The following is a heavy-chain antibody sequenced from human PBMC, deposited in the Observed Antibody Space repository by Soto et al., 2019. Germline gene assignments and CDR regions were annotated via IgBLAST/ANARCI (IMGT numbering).Heavy chain of an antibody. CDR2: INPNSGGT. J-gene: IGHJ6*02. Sequence: ASVKVSCKASGYTFTGYYMHRVRQAPGQGLEWMGWINPNSGGTNYAQKFQGRVTMTRDTSISTAYMELSRLRSDDTAVYYCAREVTMIVVVLGPYGMDVWGQGTTVTVSS. V-gene: IGHV1-2*02. CDR1: GYTFTGYY. CDR3: AREVTMIVVVLGPYGMDV. D-gene: IGHD3-22*01.